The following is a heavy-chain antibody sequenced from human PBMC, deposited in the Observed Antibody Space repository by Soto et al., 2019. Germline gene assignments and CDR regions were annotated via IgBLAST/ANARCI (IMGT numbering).Heavy chain of an antibody. CDR1: GGSVSSGSYY. D-gene: IGHD3-9*01. J-gene: IGHJ4*02. CDR2: IYYSGST. V-gene: IGHV4-61*01. CDR3: AGTILTGYYTFDY. Sequence: SETLSLTCTVSGGSVSSGSYYWSWIRQPPGKGLEWIGYIYYSGSTNYNPSLKSRVTISVDTSKNQFSLKLSSVTAADTAVYYCAGTILTGYYTFDYWGQGTLVTVSS.